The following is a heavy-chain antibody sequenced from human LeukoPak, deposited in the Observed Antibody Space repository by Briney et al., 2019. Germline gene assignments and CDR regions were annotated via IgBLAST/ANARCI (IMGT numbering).Heavy chain of an antibody. Sequence: GGSLRLSCAASGFSFSSYAISWVRQAPGKGLEWVSVISGSGSSTYYADSVKGRFTISRDNSKNTVYLQMNSLRAEDTAIYYCVGGIGWQPDYWGQGTLVTVSS. CDR1: GFSFSSYA. J-gene: IGHJ4*02. CDR2: ISGSGSST. V-gene: IGHV3-23*01. CDR3: VGGIGWQPDY. D-gene: IGHD6-19*01.